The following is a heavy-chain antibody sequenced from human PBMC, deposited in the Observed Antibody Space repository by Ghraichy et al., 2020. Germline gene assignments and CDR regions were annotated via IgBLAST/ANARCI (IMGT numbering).Heavy chain of an antibody. CDR2: IKSKSDGGTI. D-gene: IGHD3-16*01. CDR3: TTAPQLLSPIMTGYPDMDV. CDR1: GFTFINAW. Sequence: GESLNVSCEASGFTFINAWMSWVRQAPGKGLEWIGRIKSKSDGGTIDYAASVKGRFTISRDDSKNTLFLHLNNVRTEDSAVYYCTTAPQLLSPIMTGYPDMDVWGQGTTVSVSS. V-gene: IGHV3-15*01. J-gene: IGHJ6*02.